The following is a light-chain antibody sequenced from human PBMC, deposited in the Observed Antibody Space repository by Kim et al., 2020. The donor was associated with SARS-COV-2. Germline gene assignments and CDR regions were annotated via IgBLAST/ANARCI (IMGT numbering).Light chain of an antibody. CDR2: KTS. Sequence: SASVGDRVTITWRASQSISSWLAWYQQKPGKAPKLLIYKTSSLESGVPSRFSGSGSGTEFTLTISSLQPDDFATYHCQQYDSYPYTFGQGTKLEI. CDR1: QSISSW. V-gene: IGKV1-5*03. J-gene: IGKJ2*01. CDR3: QQYDSYPYT.